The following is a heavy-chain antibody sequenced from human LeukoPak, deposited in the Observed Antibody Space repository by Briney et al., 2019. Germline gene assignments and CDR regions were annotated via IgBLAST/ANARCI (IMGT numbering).Heavy chain of an antibody. D-gene: IGHD4-17*01. CDR2: IYTSGST. Sequence: PSETLSLTCTVSGGSISSYHWSWIRQPAGKGLEWIGRIYTSGSTNYNPSLKSRVTMSVDTSKNQFSLKLSSVTAADTAVYYCARGPHWVTGDYDAFDIWGQGTMVTVSS. CDR3: ARGPHWVTGDYDAFDI. J-gene: IGHJ3*02. V-gene: IGHV4-4*07. CDR1: GGSISSYH.